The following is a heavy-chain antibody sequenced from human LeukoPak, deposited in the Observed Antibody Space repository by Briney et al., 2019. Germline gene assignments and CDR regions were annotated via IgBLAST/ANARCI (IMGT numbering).Heavy chain of an antibody. CDR3: ARERVAVVVVPAAIRFGYYYYGMDV. V-gene: IGHV1-18*01. CDR1: GYTFTSYG. CDR2: ISAYNGNT. J-gene: IGHJ6*02. Sequence: GASVKVSCKASGYTFTSYGISWVRQAPGQGLEWMGWISAYNGNTNYAQKVQGRVTMTTDTSTSTAYMELRSLRSDDTAVYYCARERVAVVVVPAAIRFGYYYYGMDVWGQGTTVTVSS. D-gene: IGHD2-2*01.